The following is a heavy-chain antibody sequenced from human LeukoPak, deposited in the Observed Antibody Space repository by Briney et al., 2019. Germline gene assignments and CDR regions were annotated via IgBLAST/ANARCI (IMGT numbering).Heavy chain of an antibody. CDR3: ARVFGDYRMGGFDY. J-gene: IGHJ4*02. CDR1: GGSFSGYY. D-gene: IGHD4-17*01. V-gene: IGHV4-34*01. CDR2: INHSGST. Sequence: NPSETLSLTCAVYGGSFSGYYWSWIRQPPGKGLEWIGEINHSGSTNYNPSLKSRVTISVDTSKNQFSLKLSSVTAADTAVYYCARVFGDYRMGGFDYWGQGTLVTVSS.